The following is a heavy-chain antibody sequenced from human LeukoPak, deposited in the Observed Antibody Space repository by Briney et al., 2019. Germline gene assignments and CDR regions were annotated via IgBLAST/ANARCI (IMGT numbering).Heavy chain of an antibody. CDR2: INPNSGGT. D-gene: IGHD4-23*01. Sequence: GASVKVSCKASGYTFTGYYMHWVRQAPGQGLEWMGWINPNSGGTNYAQKFQGRVTMTRDTSISTAYMELSRLRSDDTAVYYCARGPIMAYGGEYYYYYMDVWGKGTTVTISS. V-gene: IGHV1-2*02. CDR1: GYTFTGYY. CDR3: ARGPIMAYGGEYYYYYMDV. J-gene: IGHJ6*03.